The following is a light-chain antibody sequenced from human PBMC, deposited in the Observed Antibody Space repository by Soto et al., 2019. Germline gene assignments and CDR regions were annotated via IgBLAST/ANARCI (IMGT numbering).Light chain of an antibody. CDR2: DVN. CDR1: SSDVGGYTY. CDR3: NSYTSSSPVI. J-gene: IGLJ2*01. V-gene: IGLV2-14*03. Sequence: QSALTQPASVSGSPGQSITISCTGTSSDVGGYTYVSWYQQHPGKAPKLRIYDVNTRPSGISNRFSGAKSGNTASLTISGRQAEDAADYYCNSYTSSSPVIFGGGTKLTVL.